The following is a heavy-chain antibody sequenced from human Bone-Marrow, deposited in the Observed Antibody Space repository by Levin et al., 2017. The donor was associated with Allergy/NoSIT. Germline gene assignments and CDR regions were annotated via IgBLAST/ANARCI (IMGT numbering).Heavy chain of an antibody. J-gene: IGHJ6*02. V-gene: IGHV1-69*01. Sequence: KISCKASGGTFSSYAISWVRQAPGQGLEWMGGIIPIFGTANYAQKFQGRVTITADESTSTAYMELSSLRSEDTAVYYCARGVAAAGTFRSYYYYGMDVWGQGTTVTVSS. CDR2: IIPIFGTA. CDR3: ARGVAAAGTFRSYYYYGMDV. CDR1: GGTFSSYA. D-gene: IGHD6-13*01.